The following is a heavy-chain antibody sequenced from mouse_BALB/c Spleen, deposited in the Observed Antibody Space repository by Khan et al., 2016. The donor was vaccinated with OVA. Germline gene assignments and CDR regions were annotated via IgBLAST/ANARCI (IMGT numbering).Heavy chain of an antibody. CDR1: GYTFTSYT. CDR2: INPSSGYT. D-gene: IGHD2-14*01. CDR3: AREGAYYRSDGWFAY. Sequence: QVQLKQSGTELARPGASVKMSCKASGYTFTSYTMHWVKQRPGQGLEWIGYINPSSGYTNYNQKFKDKATLTVDKSSITAYMQLCSLTSEDSAIYYGAREGAYYRSDGWFAYWGQGTLVTVSA. J-gene: IGHJ3*01. V-gene: IGHV1-4*01.